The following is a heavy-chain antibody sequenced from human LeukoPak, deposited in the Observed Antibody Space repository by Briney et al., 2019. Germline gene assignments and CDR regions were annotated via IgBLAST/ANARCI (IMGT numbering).Heavy chain of an antibody. J-gene: IGHJ4*02. CDR1: GYTFTGYY. CDR3: GRDFRDSLDY. CDR2: INPDSGGT. Sequence: AAVKVSCKASGYTFTGYYMHWVRQAPGQGHEWMGWINPDSGGTNFAQKFQGRVTMTRDTSISTAYMELSRLRSDDTAVYYCGRDFRDSLDYWGQGTLVTVSS. V-gene: IGHV1-2*02.